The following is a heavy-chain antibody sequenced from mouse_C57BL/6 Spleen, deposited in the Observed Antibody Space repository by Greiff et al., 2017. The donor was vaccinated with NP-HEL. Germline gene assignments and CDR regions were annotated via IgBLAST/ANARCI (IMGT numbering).Heavy chain of an antibody. V-gene: IGHV1-18*01. CDR1: GYTFTDYD. CDR3: AREGALLGDAMDY. D-gene: IGHD2-1*01. Sequence: VQLQQSGPELVKPGASVTIPCKASGYTFTDYDMDWVKQTPGKGLEWIGDINPDTGGTVYNPKFKGKATLTVDKSSSTAYMELRSLTSEDTAVYYCAREGALLGDAMDYWGQGTSVTVSS. CDR2: INPDTGGT. J-gene: IGHJ4*01.